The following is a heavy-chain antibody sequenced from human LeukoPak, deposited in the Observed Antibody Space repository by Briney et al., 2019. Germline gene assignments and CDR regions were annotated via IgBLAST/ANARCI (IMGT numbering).Heavy chain of an antibody. J-gene: IGHJ4*02. V-gene: IGHV3-21*01. CDR1: GFTFSSYS. CDR2: ISSSSSYI. D-gene: IGHD6-13*01. Sequence: GGSLRLSCAASGFTFSSYSMNWVRQAPGKGLEWVSSISSSSSYIYYADSVKGRFTISRDKAKNSLYLQMNSLRAEDTAVYYCASTPSSSSWYSEYYFDYWGQGTLVTVSS. CDR3: ASTPSSSSWYSEYYFDY.